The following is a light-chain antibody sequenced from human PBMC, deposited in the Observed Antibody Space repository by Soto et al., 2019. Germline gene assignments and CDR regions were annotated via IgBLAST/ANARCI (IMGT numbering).Light chain of an antibody. J-gene: IGKJ5*01. CDR2: DAS. V-gene: IGKV3-11*01. CDR1: QSISNF. CDR3: QQRSNWPPIA. Sequence: DIVLTQSPATLSSSACESATLSSSASQSISNFLAWYQQKPGQAPRLLIYDASNRATGIPARFSGSGSGTDFTLTISSLEPEDFAVYYCQQRSNWPPIAFGQGTRLEIK.